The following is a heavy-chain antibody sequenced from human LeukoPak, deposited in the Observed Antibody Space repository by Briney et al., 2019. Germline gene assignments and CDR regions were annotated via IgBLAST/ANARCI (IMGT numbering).Heavy chain of an antibody. V-gene: IGHV3-30*02. CDR3: AKESSFDS. CDR1: GFTFSSYG. J-gene: IGHJ5*01. D-gene: IGHD6-19*01. Sequence: PGGCLRLSFAASGFTFSSYGMHWVRQAPGKWLEWVAFIRYDGSNKYYADSVKCRFTISRDNSKNTLYLQMNRLRAEDTAVYYCAKESSFDSWGQGTLVTVSS. CDR2: IRYDGSNK.